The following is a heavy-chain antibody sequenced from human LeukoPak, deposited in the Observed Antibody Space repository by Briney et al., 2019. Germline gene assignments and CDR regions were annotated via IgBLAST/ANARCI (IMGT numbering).Heavy chain of an antibody. CDR2: TNSDGSTT. CDR3: GRGMRDYYGLDY. CDR1: GFIFNNFW. Sequence: GGSLRLSCAASGFIFNNFWMHWVRQVPGKGLVWVSHTNSDGSTTDYADSVRGRFTISRDNAKNTLYLQMNRLTVEDTAVYYCGRGMRDYYGLDYSGQGILVTVSS. J-gene: IGHJ4*02. D-gene: IGHD3-10*01. V-gene: IGHV3-74*01.